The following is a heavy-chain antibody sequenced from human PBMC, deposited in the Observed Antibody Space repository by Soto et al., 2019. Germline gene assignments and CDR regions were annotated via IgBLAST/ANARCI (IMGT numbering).Heavy chain of an antibody. CDR2: ISSSWSTA. CDR1: GITLSRFE. CDR3: TRAAWFPYLSFY. J-gene: IGHJ4*02. D-gene: IGHD3-10*01. Sequence: EVQLVESGGGLVQPGGSLRLSCAASGITLSRFELHWVRPAPGKGLEWISYISSSWSTAYYASSVEGRFTISRDNANNSVYLQMDSLRAEDAALYYCTRAAWFPYLSFYWGQGALVTVSS. V-gene: IGHV3-48*03.